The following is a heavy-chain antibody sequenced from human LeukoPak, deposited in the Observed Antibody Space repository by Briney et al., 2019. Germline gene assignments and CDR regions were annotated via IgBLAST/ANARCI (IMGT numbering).Heavy chain of an antibody. CDR2: INREGNGK. Sequence: GGSLRLSCAVSGFSFSSYWMSWVRQAPGKGQEWVANINREGNGKYYVDSVKGRFTISRDNAKNSLYLQMDSLRAEDTAVYYCARDEVAGYFECWGQGTLVTVSS. J-gene: IGHJ4*02. CDR1: GFSFSSYW. CDR3: ARDEVAGYFEC. V-gene: IGHV3-7*01. D-gene: IGHD6-19*01.